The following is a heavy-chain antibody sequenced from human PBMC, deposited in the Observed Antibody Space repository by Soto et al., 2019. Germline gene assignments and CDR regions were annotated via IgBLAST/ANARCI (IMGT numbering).Heavy chain of an antibody. CDR1: GDSIGSGNYY. J-gene: IGHJ4*02. CDR2: IYYTGST. Sequence: PSETLSLTCTVSGDSIGSGNYYWSWIRQHPGKGLEWIGYIYYTGSTYYKPSLKSRITISEDTSKNQLSLRLSSVTSADTAVYFCARGREEAGGPFDYWGQGTLVTVSS. V-gene: IGHV4-31*03. CDR3: ARGREEAGGPFDY. D-gene: IGHD3-10*01.